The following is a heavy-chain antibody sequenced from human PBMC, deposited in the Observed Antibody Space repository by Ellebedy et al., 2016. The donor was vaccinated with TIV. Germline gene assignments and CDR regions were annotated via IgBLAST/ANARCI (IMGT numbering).Heavy chain of an antibody. D-gene: IGHD1-26*01. Sequence: ASVKVSXXASGYTFTSYAMHWVRQAPGQRPEWMGWISGYNGNTNYPQKFQDRVTMTIDRSTSTVYMELRSLRSDDTAVYYCAKESDGSYYGPHFDYWGQGTLVTVSS. CDR3: AKESDGSYYGPHFDY. V-gene: IGHV1-3*01. J-gene: IGHJ4*02. CDR2: ISGYNGNT. CDR1: GYTFTSYA.